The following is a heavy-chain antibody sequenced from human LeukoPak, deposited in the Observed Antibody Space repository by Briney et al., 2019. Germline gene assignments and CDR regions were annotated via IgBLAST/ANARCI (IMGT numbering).Heavy chain of an antibody. CDR1: GGSISSGGYY. CDR2: IYYSGST. CDR3: ACYYYDSSGYGGWFDP. V-gene: IGHV4-31*03. D-gene: IGHD3-22*01. J-gene: IGHJ5*02. Sequence: PSETLSLTCTVSGGSISSGGYYWSWIRQHPGKGLEWIGYIYYSGSTYYNPSLKSRVTISVDTSKNQFSLKLGSVTAADTAVYYCACYYYDSSGYGGWFDPWGQGTLVTVSS.